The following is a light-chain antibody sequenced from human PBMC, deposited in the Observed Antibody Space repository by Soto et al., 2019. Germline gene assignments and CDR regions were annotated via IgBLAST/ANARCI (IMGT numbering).Light chain of an antibody. Sequence: EVVMTQSPATLSVSPGERVTLSCRASQSINAHLAWYQQKPGQAPRLLIHGASTRATGIPARFSGSGFGTEFILTISRLQSEDFAVYYCQQYKTWLWTFGQGTKVEIQ. J-gene: IGKJ1*01. CDR1: QSINAH. V-gene: IGKV3-15*01. CDR3: QQYKTWLWT. CDR2: GAS.